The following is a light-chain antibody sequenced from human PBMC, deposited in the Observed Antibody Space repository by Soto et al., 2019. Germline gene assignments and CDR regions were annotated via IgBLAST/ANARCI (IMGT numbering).Light chain of an antibody. V-gene: IGLV1-40*01. Sequence: QSVLTQPPSVSGAPGQRVTISCTGSSSKIGAGNDVHWNQQLPGTAPKLLIYGNSNRPSGVPDRFSGSKSGTSASLAITGLQADDEADYYCQSYDSSLSGSVFGGGTKLTVL. CDR1: SSKIGAGND. CDR3: QSYDSSLSGSV. J-gene: IGLJ3*02. CDR2: GNS.